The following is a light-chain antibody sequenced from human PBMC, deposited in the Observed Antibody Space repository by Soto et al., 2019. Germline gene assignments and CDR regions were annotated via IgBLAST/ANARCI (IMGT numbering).Light chain of an antibody. CDR1: QDIVSF. Sequence: DIQMTQSPSSLSASVGDRVSITCQASQDIVSFLNWYQIKPGKAPKLLISDESNLKRGVPSRFSGSGSGTYFSFTISSLQPEDIATYYCQQYDDLPLTFGGGSEVVSK. CDR2: DES. V-gene: IGKV1-33*01. J-gene: IGKJ4*01. CDR3: QQYDDLPLT.